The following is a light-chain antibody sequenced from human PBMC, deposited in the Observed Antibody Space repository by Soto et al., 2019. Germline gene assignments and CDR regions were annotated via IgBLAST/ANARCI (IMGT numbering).Light chain of an antibody. CDR3: QQYVSSPGT. Sequence: EIVLTQSPGTLSLSPGERATLSCRASQNISSSYLAWYQQKPGQAPRLLIYGASSRATGIPDRFSGSGSGTDFTLTISRPEPEDFAVYYCQQYVSSPGTFGQGTKVEIK. J-gene: IGKJ1*01. CDR1: QNISSSY. V-gene: IGKV3-20*01. CDR2: GAS.